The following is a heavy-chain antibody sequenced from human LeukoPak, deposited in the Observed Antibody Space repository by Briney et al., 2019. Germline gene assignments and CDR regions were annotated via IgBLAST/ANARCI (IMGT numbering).Heavy chain of an antibody. V-gene: IGHV4-59*13. J-gene: IGHJ4*02. Sequence: SETLSLTCTVSGGSISSYYWSWIRQPPGKGLEWIGYIYYSGSTNYNPSLKSRVTISVDTSKNQFSLKLSSVTAADTAVYYCARDIAVAFDYWGQGTLVTVSS. CDR1: GGSISSYY. CDR2: IYYSGST. CDR3: ARDIAVAFDY. D-gene: IGHD6-13*01.